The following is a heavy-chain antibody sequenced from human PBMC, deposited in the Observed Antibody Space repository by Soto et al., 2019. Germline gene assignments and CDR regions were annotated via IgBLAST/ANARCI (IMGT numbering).Heavy chain of an antibody. CDR2: IIPIFGTA. J-gene: IGHJ4*02. CDR1: GGTFSSYA. Sequence: ASVKVSCKASGGTFSSYAISWVRQAPGQGLEWMGGIIPIFGTANYAQKFQGRVTITADESTSTAYMELSSLRSEDTAVYYCARDGGGYGGNDFAFYFDSWGQGTLVTVSS. V-gene: IGHV1-69*13. CDR3: ARDGGGYGGNDFAFYFDS. D-gene: IGHD5-12*01.